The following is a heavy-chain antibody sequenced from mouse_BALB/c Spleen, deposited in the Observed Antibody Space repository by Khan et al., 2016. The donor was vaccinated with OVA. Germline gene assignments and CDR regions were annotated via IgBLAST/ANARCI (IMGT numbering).Heavy chain of an antibody. CDR1: GYTFSSYW. J-gene: IGHJ3*01. CDR2: IDPSDSHT. V-gene: IGHV1-69*02. Sequence: QVQLQQPGAELVKPGASVKLSCKASGYTFSSYWMHWVKQRPGQGLEWIGEIDPSDSHTNYNQKFKGKAILNVDKSSSTAYMHLSSLTSEDSAVYYCARSYYCGSSTVFAYWGQGTLVTVSA. CDR3: ARSYYCGSSTVFAY. D-gene: IGHD1-1*01.